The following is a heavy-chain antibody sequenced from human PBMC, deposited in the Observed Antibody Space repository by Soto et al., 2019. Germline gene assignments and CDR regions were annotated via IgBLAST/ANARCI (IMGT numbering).Heavy chain of an antibody. V-gene: IGHV1-69*12. CDR1: GGTFSSYT. J-gene: IGHJ2*01. CDR3: ARGNHRWLQLWYFDL. CDR2: IIPIFGTA. Sequence: QVQLVQSGAEVKKPGSSVTVSCKASGGTFSSYTISWVRQAPGQGLEWMGGIIPIFGTANYAQKFQGRVTSTADESTSTAYMELSSLRSEYTAVYYCARGNHRWLQLWYFDLWGRGTLVTGSS. D-gene: IGHD5-12*01.